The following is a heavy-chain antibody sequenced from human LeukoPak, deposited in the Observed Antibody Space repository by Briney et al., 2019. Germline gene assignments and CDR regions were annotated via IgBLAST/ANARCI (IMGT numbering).Heavy chain of an antibody. CDR1: GYTFTNYG. J-gene: IGHJ6*04. D-gene: IGHD3-9*01. Sequence: ASVTVSCKASGYTFTNYGITWVRQAPGQGLEWMGCISAYNANTNYAQQFQGRVTMTTDTSTSTVYMELRSLRSDDTAIYYCARTDYDILTGARMDVWGKGTTVTVSS. V-gene: IGHV1-18*04. CDR2: ISAYNANT. CDR3: ARTDYDILTGARMDV.